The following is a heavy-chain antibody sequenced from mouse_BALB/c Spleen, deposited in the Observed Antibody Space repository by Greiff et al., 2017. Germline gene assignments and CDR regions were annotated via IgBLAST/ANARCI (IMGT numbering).Heavy chain of an antibody. CDR2: INPSNGGT. CDR1: GYTFTSYY. V-gene: IGHV1S81*02. D-gene: IGHD2-2*01. J-gene: IGHJ4*01. CDR3: TRGGLRDYYAMDY. Sequence: VQLKQSGAELVKPGASVKLSCKASGYTFTSYYMYWVKQRPGQGLEWIGEINPSNGGTNFNEKFKSKATLTVDKSSSTAYMQLSSLTSEDSAVYYCTRGGLRDYYAMDYWGQGTSVTVSS.